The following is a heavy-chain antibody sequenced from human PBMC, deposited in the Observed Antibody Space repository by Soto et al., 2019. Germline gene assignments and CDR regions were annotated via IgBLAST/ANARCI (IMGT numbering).Heavy chain of an antibody. Sequence: GESLKISCAASGFTFSSYGMHWVRQAPGKGLEWVAVIWYDGSNKYYADSVKGRFTISRDNSKNTLYLQMNSLRAEDTAVYYCARDTSRCSGGSCSPLDAFDIWGQGTMVTVSS. CDR2: IWYDGSNK. D-gene: IGHD2-15*01. J-gene: IGHJ3*02. CDR1: GFTFSSYG. V-gene: IGHV3-33*01. CDR3: ARDTSRCSGGSCSPLDAFDI.